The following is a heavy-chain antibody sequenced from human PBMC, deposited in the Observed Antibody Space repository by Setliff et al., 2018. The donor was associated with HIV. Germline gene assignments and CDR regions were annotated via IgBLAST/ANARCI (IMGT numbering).Heavy chain of an antibody. D-gene: IGHD6-19*01. CDR3: ARAERGFSSSGWYNH. Sequence: GASVKVSCKTSGYTFTNYGISWVRQAPGQGLEWLGWISGYKGNTNYAQKLQGRVTITRDTSASTVYMELSSLRSEDTAVYYCARAERGFSSSGWYNHWGQGTLVTVSS. J-gene: IGHJ4*02. CDR2: ISGYKGNT. V-gene: IGHV1-18*01. CDR1: GYTFTNYG.